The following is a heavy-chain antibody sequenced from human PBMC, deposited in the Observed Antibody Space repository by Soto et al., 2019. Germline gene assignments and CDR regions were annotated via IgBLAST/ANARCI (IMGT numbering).Heavy chain of an antibody. CDR2: IYTSGST. V-gene: IGHV4-4*07. CDR3: ARVRMTPYYYYGMDV. J-gene: IGHJ6*02. D-gene: IGHD2-15*01. Sequence: SETLSLTCTVSGGSISSYYWSWIRQPAGKGLEWIGRIYTSGSTNYNPSLKSRVTMSVDTSKNQFSLKLSSVTAADTAVYYCARVRMTPYYYYGMDVWRQGTTVTVSS. CDR1: GGSISSYY.